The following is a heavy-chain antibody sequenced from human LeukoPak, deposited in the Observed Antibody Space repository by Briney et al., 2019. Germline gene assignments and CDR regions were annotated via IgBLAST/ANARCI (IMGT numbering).Heavy chain of an antibody. CDR3: ARDGSGWQNPGY. V-gene: IGHV3-21*01. Sequence: GESLRLSCAASGFTFSSYSMNWVRQAPGKGLEWVSSISSSSSYIYYADSVKGRFTISRDNAKNSLYLQMNSLRAEDTAVYYCARDGSGWQNPGYWGQGTLVTVSS. CDR2: ISSSSSYI. D-gene: IGHD6-19*01. CDR1: GFTFSSYS. J-gene: IGHJ4*02.